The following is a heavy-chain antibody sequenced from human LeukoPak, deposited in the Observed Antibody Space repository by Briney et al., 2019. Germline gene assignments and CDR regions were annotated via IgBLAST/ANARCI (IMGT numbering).Heavy chain of an antibody. CDR3: AREVSSSWYKYYFDY. J-gene: IGHJ4*02. Sequence: SETLSLTCTVSGGSISSHYWSWIRQPPGKGLEWIGYIYYSGSTNYNPSLKSRVTMSVDTSKNQFSLKLSSVTAADTAVYYCAREVSSSWYKYYFDYWGQGTLVTVSS. CDR1: GGSISSHY. V-gene: IGHV4-59*11. CDR2: IYYSGST. D-gene: IGHD6-13*01.